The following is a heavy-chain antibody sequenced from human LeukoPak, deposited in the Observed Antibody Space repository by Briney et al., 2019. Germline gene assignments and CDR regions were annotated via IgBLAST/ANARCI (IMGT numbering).Heavy chain of an antibody. J-gene: IGHJ5*02. D-gene: IGHD2-2*01. Sequence: ASVKVSCKASGGTFSSYAISWVRQAHGQGLERMGGIIPIFGTANYAQKFRGRVTITADESTSTAYMELSSLRSEDTAVYYCARESDGEQVVPAAMPLDPWGQGTLVTVSS. CDR2: IIPIFGTA. CDR3: ARESDGEQVVPAAMPLDP. CDR1: GGTFSSYA. V-gene: IGHV1-69*13.